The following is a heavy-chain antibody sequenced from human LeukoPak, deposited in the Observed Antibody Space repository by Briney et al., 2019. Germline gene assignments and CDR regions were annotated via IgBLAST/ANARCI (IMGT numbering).Heavy chain of an antibody. J-gene: IGHJ5*02. CDR2: IIPIFGTA. Sequence: ASVKVSCKASGGTFSSYAISWVRQAPGQGLEWMGGIIPIFGTANYAQKFQGRVTITTDESTSTAYMELSSLRSEDTAVYYCAGVNRDYGSGMYWFDPWGQGTLVTVSS. CDR1: GGTFSSYA. D-gene: IGHD3-10*01. V-gene: IGHV1-69*05. CDR3: AGVNRDYGSGMYWFDP.